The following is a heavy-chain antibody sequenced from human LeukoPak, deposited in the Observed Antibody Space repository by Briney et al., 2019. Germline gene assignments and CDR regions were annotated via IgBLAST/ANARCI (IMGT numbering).Heavy chain of an antibody. V-gene: IGHV3-30*18. D-gene: IGHD2-15*01. J-gene: IGHJ3*01. CDR1: EFTFNNHD. CDR3: AKPRDIDSWAFDV. Sequence: GGSLRLSCAAFEFTFNNHDMHWVRQAPGKGLEWVAAISYDGRNKYYADSVKGRFTISRDNSKNTLNLQMNSLRTEDTAVFYCAKPRDIDSWAFDVWGQGTMVTVSS. CDR2: ISYDGRNK.